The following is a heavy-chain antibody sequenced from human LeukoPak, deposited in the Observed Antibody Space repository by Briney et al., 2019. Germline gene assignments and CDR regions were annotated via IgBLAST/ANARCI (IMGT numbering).Heavy chain of an antibody. Sequence: GGSLRLSCAASGFTFSSYAMHWVRQAPGKGLEWVAVISYDGSNKYYADSVKGRFTISRDNSKNTLHLQMNSLRAEDTAVYYCARDVGIAVDGYFDYWGQGTLVTVSS. CDR2: ISYDGSNK. CDR1: GFTFSSYA. J-gene: IGHJ4*02. D-gene: IGHD6-19*01. CDR3: ARDVGIAVDGYFDY. V-gene: IGHV3-30-3*01.